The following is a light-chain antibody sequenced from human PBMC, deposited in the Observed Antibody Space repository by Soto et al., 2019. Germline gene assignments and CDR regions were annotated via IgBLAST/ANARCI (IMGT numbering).Light chain of an antibody. Sequence: DIQLTQSPSTLSASVGDRVTITCRASQSISSWLAWYQQKPGKAPELLIYKASNLESGVPSRFSGSGSGTEFTLTISSLQPDDVAAYYCQQYSSSPLTFGGGTKVEI. CDR3: QQYSSSPLT. J-gene: IGKJ4*01. CDR2: KAS. CDR1: QSISSW. V-gene: IGKV1-5*03.